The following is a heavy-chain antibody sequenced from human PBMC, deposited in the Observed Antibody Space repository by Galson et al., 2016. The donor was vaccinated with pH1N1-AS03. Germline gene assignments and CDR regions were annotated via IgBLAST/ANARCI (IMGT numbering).Heavy chain of an antibody. CDR3: ARGSGYNDRRGMD. V-gene: IGHV1-69*13. D-gene: IGHD5-24*01. Sequence: SVKVSCKASGGKFSSHAVTWVRQAPGQGLEWMGWIIGMFGTTNYAQKFQGRVTLTADELTSTAYMELSGLTYEDTAIYYCARGSGYNDRRGMDWGQGTLVIVSS. CDR1: GGKFSSHA. CDR2: IIGMFGTT. J-gene: IGHJ4*02.